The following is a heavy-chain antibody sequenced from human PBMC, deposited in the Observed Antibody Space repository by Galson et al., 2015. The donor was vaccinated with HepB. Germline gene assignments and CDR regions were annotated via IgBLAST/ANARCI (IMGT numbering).Heavy chain of an antibody. Sequence: SLRLSCAASGFTFSSYWMHWVRQAPGKGLVWVSRINSNGSSTSYADSVKGRFTISRDNAKNTLYLQMNSLRAEDTAVYYCARERQITLLYYYYGMDVWGQGTTVTVSS. CDR1: GFTFSSYW. V-gene: IGHV3-74*01. D-gene: IGHD2/OR15-2a*01. J-gene: IGHJ6*02. CDR3: ARERQITLLYYYYGMDV. CDR2: INSNGSST.